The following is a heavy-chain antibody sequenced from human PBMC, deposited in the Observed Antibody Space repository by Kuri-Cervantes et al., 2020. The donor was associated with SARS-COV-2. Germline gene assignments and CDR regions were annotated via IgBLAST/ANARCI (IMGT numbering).Heavy chain of an antibody. J-gene: IGHJ4*03. Sequence: GESLKISCVASGFSFRDYGMHWVRQAPGKGLEWVANVWNDGSYKYYADSAKGRFTISKDNFNNMFYLQMNSLRVDDTAIYYCARDRYGDKAYDSFDMRGQGTMVTVSS. CDR1: GFSFRDYG. CDR2: VWNDGSYK. V-gene: IGHV3-33*08. CDR3: ARDRYGDKAYDSFDM. D-gene: IGHD4-17*01.